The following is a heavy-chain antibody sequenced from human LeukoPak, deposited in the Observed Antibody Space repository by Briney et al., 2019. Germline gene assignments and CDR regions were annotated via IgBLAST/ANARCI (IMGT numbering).Heavy chain of an antibody. CDR3: ARRVKWSFGLDV. Sequence: SETLSLTCTVSGGSISSNSYYWGWIRQPPGKGLEWIGTIYYSGSTYYNPSLKSRVTISVDTSKNQFSLELSSVTAADTAVYFCARRVKWSFGLDVWGQGTTVTVSS. D-gene: IGHD2-8*01. J-gene: IGHJ6*02. CDR1: GGSISSNSYY. CDR2: IYYSGST. V-gene: IGHV4-39*01.